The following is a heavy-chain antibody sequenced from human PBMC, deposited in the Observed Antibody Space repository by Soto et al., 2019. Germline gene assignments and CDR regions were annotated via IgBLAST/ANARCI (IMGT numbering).Heavy chain of an antibody. V-gene: IGHV1-46*01. D-gene: IGHD3-22*01. CDR2: INPSGGST. J-gene: IGHJ1*01. CDR1: GYTFTSYY. CDR3: ARGYYYDSSGYYPEYFQH. Sequence: QVQLVQSGAEVKKPGASVKVSCKASGYTFTSYYMHWVRQAHGQGLECMGIINPSGGSTSYAQKFQGRVTMTRDTSTSTVYMELSSLRSEDTAVYYCARGYYYDSSGYYPEYFQHWGQGTLVTVSS.